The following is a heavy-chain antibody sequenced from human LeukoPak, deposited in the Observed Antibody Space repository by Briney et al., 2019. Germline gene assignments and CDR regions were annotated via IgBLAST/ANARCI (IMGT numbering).Heavy chain of an antibody. V-gene: IGHV4-61*02. CDR1: GGSISSGSYY. J-gene: IGHJ6*03. CDR2: IYTSGST. CDR3: ARGTYYYDSSGYYYYYCYYMDV. Sequence: SQTLSLTCTVSGGSISSGSYYWSWIRQPAGKGLEWIGRIYTSGSTNYNPSLKSRVTISVDTSKNQFSLKLSSVTAADTAVYYCARGTYYYDSSGYYYYYCYYMDVWGKGTTVTISS. D-gene: IGHD3-22*01.